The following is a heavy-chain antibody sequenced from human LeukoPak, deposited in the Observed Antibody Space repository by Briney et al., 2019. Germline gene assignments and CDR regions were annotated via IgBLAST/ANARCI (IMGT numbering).Heavy chain of an antibody. CDR2: IDWDDDK. J-gene: IGHJ4*02. V-gene: IGHV2-70*11. CDR3: ARSRRRDGFIDY. Sequence: SGPALVKPTQTLTLTCTISGFSLSTTGMCVSWIRQPPGKALEWLARIDWDDDKYYNTSLRTRLTISKDTSKNQVVVKVTNMGPVDTATYYCARSRRRDGFIDYWGQGNLVTVSS. CDR1: GFSLSTTGMC. D-gene: IGHD5-24*01.